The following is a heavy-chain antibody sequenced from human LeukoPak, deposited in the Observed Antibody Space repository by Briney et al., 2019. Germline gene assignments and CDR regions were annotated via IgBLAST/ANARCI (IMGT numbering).Heavy chain of an antibody. CDR3: AKDEVGGHFEY. CDR2: VNEDGRQI. J-gene: IGHJ4*02. Sequence: GGSLRLSCVTSGFTFINYWMSWVRQAPGKGLEWVAKVNEDGRQIYYADSVKGRFTISRDNAKNSVHLQMNNLRVEDTAVYYCAKDEVGGHFEYWGQGILVTVSS. V-gene: IGHV3-7*01. CDR1: GFTFINYW.